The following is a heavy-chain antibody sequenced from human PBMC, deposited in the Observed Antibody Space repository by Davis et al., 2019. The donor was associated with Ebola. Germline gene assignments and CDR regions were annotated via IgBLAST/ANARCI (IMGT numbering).Heavy chain of an antibody. Sequence: SETLSLTCSVSGGSISGYFWSWVRQPPGKGLEWTGFISYTGSTNYNPSLKSRVTISVDSSKNQFSLKLSSVTAADTAVYYCARGLMVRGVILYYGLDVWGQGTTVTVSS. J-gene: IGHJ6*02. CDR3: ARGLMVRGVILYYGLDV. CDR1: GGSISGYF. CDR2: ISYTGST. D-gene: IGHD3-10*01. V-gene: IGHV4-59*01.